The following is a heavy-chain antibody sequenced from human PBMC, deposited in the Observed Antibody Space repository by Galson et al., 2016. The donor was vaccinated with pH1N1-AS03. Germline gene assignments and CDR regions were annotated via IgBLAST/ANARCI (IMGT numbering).Heavy chain of an antibody. CDR2: IYHSGST. CDR1: GYPISSGYY. CDR3: ARVGKYFDFWSGYSDFDY. J-gene: IGHJ4*02. D-gene: IGHD3-3*01. V-gene: IGHV4-38-2*01. Sequence: SETLSLTCAVSGYPISSGYYWGWIRQPPGKGLEWIGSIYHSGSTYYNPSLMSRVTISVDTSKNRFSLKVTSVTAADTAVYYCARVGKYFDFWSGYSDFDYWGQGTLVTVSS.